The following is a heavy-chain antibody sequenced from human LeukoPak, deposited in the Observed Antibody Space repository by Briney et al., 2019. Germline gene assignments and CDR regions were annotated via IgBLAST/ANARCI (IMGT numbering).Heavy chain of an antibody. D-gene: IGHD3-10*01. CDR2: INSDGSST. V-gene: IGHV3-74*01. CDR3: ARGSQPGHGSGSYITGLYYYYGMDV. CDR1: GFTFSSYW. J-gene: IGHJ6*02. Sequence: GGSLRLSCAASGFTFSSYWMHWVRQAPGKGLVWVSRINSDGSSTSYADSVKGRFTISRDNAKNTLYLQMNSLRAEDTAVYYCARGSQPGHGSGSYITGLYYYYGMDVWGQGTTVTVSS.